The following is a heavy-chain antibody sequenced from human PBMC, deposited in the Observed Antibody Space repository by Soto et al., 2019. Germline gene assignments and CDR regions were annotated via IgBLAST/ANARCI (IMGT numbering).Heavy chain of an antibody. CDR2: IVVGSGNT. V-gene: IGHV1-58*01. CDR3: AAGGYDFRSGYYGMDV. Sequence: GASVKVSCKASGFTFTSSAVQWVRQARGQRLEWIGWIVVGSGNTNYAQKFQERVTITRDMSTSTAYMELSSLRSEDTAVYYCAAGGYDFRSGYYGMDVWGQGTTVTVSS. J-gene: IGHJ6*02. D-gene: IGHD3-3*01. CDR1: GFTFTSSA.